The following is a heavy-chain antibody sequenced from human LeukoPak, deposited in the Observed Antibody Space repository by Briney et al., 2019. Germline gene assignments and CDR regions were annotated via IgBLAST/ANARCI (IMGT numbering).Heavy chain of an antibody. D-gene: IGHD3-3*01. CDR1: GGSISSSSYY. V-gene: IGHV4-39*01. CDR3: ARHRAIFGVVIHYPSDAFDI. Sequence: PSETLSLTCTVSGGSISSSSYYWGWIRQPPGKGLEWIGSIYYSGSTYYNPSLKSRVTISVDTSKNQFSLKLSSVTAADTAVYYCARHRAIFGVVIHYPSDAFDIWGRGTMVTVSS. J-gene: IGHJ3*02. CDR2: IYYSGST.